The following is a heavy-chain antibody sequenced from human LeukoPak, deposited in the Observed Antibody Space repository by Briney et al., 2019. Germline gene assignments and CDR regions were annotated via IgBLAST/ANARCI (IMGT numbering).Heavy chain of an antibody. CDR1: RFTFSSYA. CDR3: AKDSRNYYFDY. CDR2: ISGRGDST. J-gene: IGHJ4*02. Sequence: GGSLRLSCAASRFTFSSYAMSWVRQAPGKGLEWVSTISGRGDSTYYADSVKGRFTISRDNSKDTVYLQMNSLRAEDTAMYYCAKDSRNYYFDYWGQGTLVIVSS. V-gene: IGHV3-23*01.